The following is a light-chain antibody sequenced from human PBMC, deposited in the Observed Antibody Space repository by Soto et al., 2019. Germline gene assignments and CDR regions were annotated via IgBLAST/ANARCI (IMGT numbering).Light chain of an antibody. J-gene: IGLJ2*01. V-gene: IGLV1-51*01. CDR3: GTWDSSLSAGV. CDR2: DNN. CDR1: NSNIGNNY. Sequence: QSVLTQPPSVSAAPGQKVTISCSGSNSNIGNNYVSWYQQFPGRATKLLIYDNNKRPSGIPDRFSGSKSGTSATLDITGLQTGDEADYHCGTWDSSLSAGVFGGGTKVTVL.